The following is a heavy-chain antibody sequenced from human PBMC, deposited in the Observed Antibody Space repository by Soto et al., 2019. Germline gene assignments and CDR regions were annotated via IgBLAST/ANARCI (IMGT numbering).Heavy chain of an antibody. CDR3: ARDLREASTLVVYYYYGMDV. J-gene: IGHJ6*02. CDR1: GYTFTGYY. CDR2: INPNSGGT. V-gene: IGHV1-2*04. Sequence: ASVKVSCKASGYTFTGYYMHWVRQAPGQGLEWMGWINPNSGGTNYAQKFQGWVTMTRDTSISTAYMELSGLRSDDTAVYYCARDLREASTLVVYYYYGMDVWGQGTTVTVSS.